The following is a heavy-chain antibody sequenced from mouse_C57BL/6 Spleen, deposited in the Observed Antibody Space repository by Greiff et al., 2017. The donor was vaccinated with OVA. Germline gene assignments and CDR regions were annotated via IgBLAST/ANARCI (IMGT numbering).Heavy chain of an antibody. CDR1: GYTFTDYN. CDR3: ARSGWLLRLYYFDY. J-gene: IGHJ2*01. D-gene: IGHD2-3*01. V-gene: IGHV1-18*01. CDR2: INPNNGGT. Sequence: EVQLQQSGPELVKPGASVKIPCKASGYTFTDYNMDWVKQSHGKSLEWIGDINPNNGGTIYNQKFKGKATLTVDKSSSTAYMELRSLTSEDTAVYYCARSGWLLRLYYFDYWGQGTTLTVSS.